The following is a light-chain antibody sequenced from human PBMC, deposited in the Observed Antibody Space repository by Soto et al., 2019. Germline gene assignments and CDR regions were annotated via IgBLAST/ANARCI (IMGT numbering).Light chain of an antibody. CDR3: QQYHSFSFT. J-gene: IGKJ2*01. CDR2: DVF. CDR1: QSITYW. Sequence: GDRVPITCRASQSITYWLAWYQQKPGRAPKLLIYDVFNLQSGVPSRFSGSGSGTEFTLTISSLQPDDSATYYCQQYHSFSFTFGQGTKLEIK. V-gene: IGKV1-5*01.